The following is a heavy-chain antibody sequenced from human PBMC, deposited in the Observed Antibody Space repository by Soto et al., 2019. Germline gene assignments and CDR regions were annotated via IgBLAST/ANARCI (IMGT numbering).Heavy chain of an antibody. J-gene: IGHJ4*02. CDR2: ISGSGGTP. V-gene: IGHV3-23*01. D-gene: IGHD3-22*01. Sequence: EVQLLESGGGLVQPGGSLRLSCAASGFTLSSYAMSWVRQAPGKGLEWVSAISGSGGTPYYADSVKGRFTISRDTSKNTLYLQMNSLRAEDTAVYYCAKVERYYYDSSGYYSSPLFWGQGTLVTVSS. CDR1: GFTLSSYA. CDR3: AKVERYYYDSSGYYSSPLF.